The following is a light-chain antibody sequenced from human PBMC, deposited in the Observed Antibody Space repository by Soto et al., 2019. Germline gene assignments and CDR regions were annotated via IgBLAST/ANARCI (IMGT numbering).Light chain of an antibody. CDR3: QQYGRSPRT. J-gene: IGKJ1*01. Sequence: IVMTQSPATLSVSPCEIGTLSCRASQTVGSNLAWYHQKPGQAPRLLVYGASTRATGIPVRFSGSGSGTDFTLTISRLEPEDFAVYYCQQYGRSPRTFGQGTKVDI. CDR2: GAS. V-gene: IGKV3-20*01. CDR1: QTVGSN.